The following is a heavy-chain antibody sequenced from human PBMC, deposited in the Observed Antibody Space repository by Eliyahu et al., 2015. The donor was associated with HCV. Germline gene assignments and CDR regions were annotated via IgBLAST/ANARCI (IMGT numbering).Heavy chain of an antibody. J-gene: IGHJ4*02. CDR1: GFTFSIYA. CDR3: AKDPSGSAWSAYDYY. CDR2: IRGSGGSGSDT. Sequence: EVQLLESGGGLVQPGGSLRLSCAASGFTFSIYAMTWVRQAPGKGLEWVSTIRGSGGSGSDTYYAESVKGRFTISRENSKSTLYLQMNSLRAEDTAVYYCAKDPSGSAWSAYDYYWGQGTLVTVSS. V-gene: IGHV3-23*01. D-gene: IGHD5-12*01.